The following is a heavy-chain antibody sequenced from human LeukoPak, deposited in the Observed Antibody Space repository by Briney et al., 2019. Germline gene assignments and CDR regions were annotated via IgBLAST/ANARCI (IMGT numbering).Heavy chain of an antibody. D-gene: IGHD7-27*01. J-gene: IGHJ4*02. V-gene: IGHV4-34*01. Sequence: SETLSLTCAVYGGSFSGYYWSWIRRPPGKGLEWIGEINHSGSTNYNPSLKSRVTISVDTSKNQFSLKLSSVTAADTAVYYCARGDPPFYQRGTGYFDYWGQGTLVTISS. CDR3: ARGDPPFYQRGTGYFDY. CDR1: GGSFSGYY. CDR2: INHSGST.